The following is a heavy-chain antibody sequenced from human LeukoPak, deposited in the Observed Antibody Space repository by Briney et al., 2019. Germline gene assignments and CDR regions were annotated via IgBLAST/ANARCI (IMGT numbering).Heavy chain of an antibody. CDR2: IKQDGSEK. CDR1: GFTFSSYW. V-gene: IGHV3-7*03. J-gene: IGHJ4*02. CDR3: ARDGGDYYGSGSYYLHGY. D-gene: IGHD3-10*01. Sequence: GGSLRLSCAASGFTFSSYWMSWVRQAPGKGLEWVANIKQDGSEKYYVDSVKGRFTISRDNAKNSLYLQMNSLRAEDTAVYYCARDGGDYYGSGSYYLHGYWGQGTLVTVSS.